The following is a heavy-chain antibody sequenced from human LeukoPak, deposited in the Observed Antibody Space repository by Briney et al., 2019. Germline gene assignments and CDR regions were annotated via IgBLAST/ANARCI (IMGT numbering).Heavy chain of an antibody. V-gene: IGHV4-61*02. CDR2: IYTSGST. CDR3: ARVGGSSWNSFDY. Sequence: SETLSLTCTVSGGSINSGSYYWSWIRQPAGKGLEWIGRIYTSGSTNHNPSLKSRVTISVDTSRNQFSLKLSSVTAADTAVYYCARVGGSSWNSFDYWGQGTLVTVSS. D-gene: IGHD6-13*01. J-gene: IGHJ4*02. CDR1: GGSINSGSYY.